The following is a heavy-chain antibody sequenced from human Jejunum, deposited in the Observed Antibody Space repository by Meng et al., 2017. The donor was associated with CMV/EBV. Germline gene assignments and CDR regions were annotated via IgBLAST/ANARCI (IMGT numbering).Heavy chain of an antibody. Sequence: AGFTFSNSVMSWVRQAPGRGLEWVSSISSSGGSTYYADSVEGRFTISRHSFKNTLYLQMNSLRAEDTAVYYCAKDGGTYSGGFDYWGQGTLVTVSS. CDR1: GFTFSNSV. CDR2: ISSSGGST. J-gene: IGHJ4*02. D-gene: IGHD4-23*01. V-gene: IGHV3-23*01. CDR3: AKDGGTYSGGFDY.